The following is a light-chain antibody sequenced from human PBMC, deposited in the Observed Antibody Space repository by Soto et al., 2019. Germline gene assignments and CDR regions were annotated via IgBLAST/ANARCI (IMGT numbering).Light chain of an antibody. CDR2: EGT. CDR1: SSDVGTHDR. Sequence: QSVLTQPASVSGSPGQSITISCTGTSSDVGTHDRVSWYQQNPGKAPKLMIYEGTKRPSGVSNRFSGSKSGNGASLTISGLQAEDEADYHCCSYAGRGTYVFGTGTKLTVL. CDR3: CSYAGRGTYV. V-gene: IGLV2-23*01. J-gene: IGLJ1*01.